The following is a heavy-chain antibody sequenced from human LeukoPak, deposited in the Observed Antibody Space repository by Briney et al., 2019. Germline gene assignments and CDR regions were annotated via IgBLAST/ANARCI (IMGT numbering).Heavy chain of an antibody. D-gene: IGHD3-3*01. J-gene: IGHJ4*02. V-gene: IGHV3-20*04. CDR3: ARVKGSGYRNSIDY. CDR2: INWNGGST. Sequence: GGSLRLSCAASGFTFDDYAMNWVRQAPGKGLEWVSGINWNGGSTYYRDSVKGRFTISRDDAKNSLYLQMNSLRAEDTALYYCARVKGSGYRNSIDYWGQGTLVTVSS. CDR1: GFTFDDYA.